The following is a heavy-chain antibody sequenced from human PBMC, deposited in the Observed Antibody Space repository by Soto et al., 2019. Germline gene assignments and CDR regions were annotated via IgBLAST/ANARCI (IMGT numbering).Heavy chain of an antibody. J-gene: IGHJ6*02. CDR1: GASLNSYY. Sequence: SETLSLTCTVSGASLNSYYWNWIRQPPGGGLEWLGFISYSGTTNYNPSLRSRVAISIDPSKNQFSLKLTSVTAADTAVYYCANRTEPTHYYYPGLDVCGQGPTVTVSS. CDR2: ISYSGTT. D-gene: IGHD2-21*02. CDR3: ANRTEPTHYYYPGLDV. V-gene: IGHV4-59*01.